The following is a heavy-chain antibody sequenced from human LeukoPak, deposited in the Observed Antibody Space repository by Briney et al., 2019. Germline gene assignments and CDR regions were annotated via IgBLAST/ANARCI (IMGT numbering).Heavy chain of an antibody. D-gene: IGHD3-16*01. CDR3: ARSLGDDAFDI. CDR1: GITVNNNY. Sequence: PAGGSLRLSCAASGITVNNNYMSWVRQAPGKGLEWVSIIYSDSSTYYADSVKGRFTISRDNFKNTLYLQMNSLRAEDTAVYYCARSLGDDAFDIWGQGTMVTVSS. CDR2: IYSDSST. J-gene: IGHJ3*02. V-gene: IGHV3-53*01.